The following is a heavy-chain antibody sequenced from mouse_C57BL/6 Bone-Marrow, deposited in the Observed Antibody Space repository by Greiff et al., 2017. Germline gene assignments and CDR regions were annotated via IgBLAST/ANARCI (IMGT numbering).Heavy chain of an antibody. CDR2: IWTGGGT. D-gene: IGHD2-2*01. Sequence: VQVVESGPGLVAPSQSLSITCTVSGFSLTSYAISWVRQPPGKGLEWLGVIWTGGGTNYNSALKSRLSISKDNSKSQVFLKMNSLQTDDTARYYRDGCEYYAMDYWGQGTSVTVSS. CDR1: GFSLTSYA. J-gene: IGHJ4*01. CDR3: DGCEYYAMDY. V-gene: IGHV2-9-1*01.